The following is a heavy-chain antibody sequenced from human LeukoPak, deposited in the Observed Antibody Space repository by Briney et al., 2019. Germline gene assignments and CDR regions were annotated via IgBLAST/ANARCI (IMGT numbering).Heavy chain of an antibody. D-gene: IGHD5-18*01. V-gene: IGHV3-23*01. CDR2: ISGSGGST. Sequence: PGGSLRLSCAASGFTFSSYAMSWVRQAPGKGLEWVSAISGSGGSTYYTDSGKGRFTISRDNAKNLLYLQMNNLRAEDTAVYYCARSKDKNTYGDAYWGQGTLVTVSS. CDR1: GFTFSSYA. J-gene: IGHJ4*02. CDR3: ARSKDKNTYGDAY.